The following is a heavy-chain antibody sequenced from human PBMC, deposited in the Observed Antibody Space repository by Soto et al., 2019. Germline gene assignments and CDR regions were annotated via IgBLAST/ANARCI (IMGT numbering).Heavy chain of an antibody. CDR2: IYSGGST. CDR3: AIRSIAARHDAFDI. V-gene: IGHV3-66*01. CDR1: GFTVSSNY. J-gene: IGHJ3*02. Sequence: GGSLRLSCAASGFTVSSNYMSWVRQAPGKGLEWVSVIYSGGSTYYADSVKGRFTISRDNSKNTLYLQMNSLRAEDTAVYYCAIRSIAARHDAFDIWGQGTMVTVSS. D-gene: IGHD6-6*01.